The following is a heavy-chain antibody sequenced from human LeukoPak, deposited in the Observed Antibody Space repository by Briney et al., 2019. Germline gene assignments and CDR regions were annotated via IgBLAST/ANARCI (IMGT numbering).Heavy chain of an antibody. CDR3: ARVDRFGESTHYFDD. CDR1: AFTFSDYW. Sequence: GGSLRLSCATSAFTFSDYWMSWVRQTPGKGREWGTNIREDGSEIYYVDSVKGRFTISRDNTKKSLYLQMNSLRAEDTAVYYCARVDRFGESTHYFDDWGQGTLVTVSS. J-gene: IGHJ4*02. D-gene: IGHD3-10*01. V-gene: IGHV3-7*01. CDR2: IREDGSEI.